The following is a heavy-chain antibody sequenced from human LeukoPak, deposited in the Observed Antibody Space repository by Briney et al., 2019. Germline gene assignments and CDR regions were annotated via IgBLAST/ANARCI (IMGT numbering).Heavy chain of an antibody. D-gene: IGHD3-10*01. CDR3: ARSIYGSGSYYSVVWGGYYYYYMDV. CDR1: GYTFTSYG. Sequence: ASVKVSCKASGYTFTSYGISWVRQAPGQGLEWMGWISAYNGNTNYAQKLQGRVTMTTDTSTSTAYMELRSLRSEATAVYCCARSIYGSGSYYSVVWGGYYYYYMDVWGKGTTVTVS. CDR2: ISAYNGNT. J-gene: IGHJ6*03. V-gene: IGHV1-18*01.